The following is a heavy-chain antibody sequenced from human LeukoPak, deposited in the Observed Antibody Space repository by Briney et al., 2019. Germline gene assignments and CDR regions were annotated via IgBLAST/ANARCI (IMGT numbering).Heavy chain of an antibody. CDR2: IDPSDSYT. D-gene: IGHD3-3*01. J-gene: IGHJ6*04. CDR3: ARHRPSDGFCMDV. V-gene: IGHV5-10-1*01. Sequence: GESLKISCKGSGYSFTSYWISWVRQMPGEGLEWMGRIDPSDSYTNCSPSFQGHVTISADKSISTAYLQWSSLKASDTAMYYCARHRPSDGFCMDVWGKGTTVTVSS. CDR1: GYSFTSYW.